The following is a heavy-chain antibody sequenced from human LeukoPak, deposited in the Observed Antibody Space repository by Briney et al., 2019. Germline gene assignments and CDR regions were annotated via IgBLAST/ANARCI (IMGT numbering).Heavy chain of an antibody. V-gene: IGHV4-59*01. J-gene: IGHJ6*03. CDR1: GGSISDYY. CDR2: IYYSGST. CDR3: ARGDFCSKSNCYLRPIDV. Sequence: PSETLSLTCTASGGSISDYYWNWIRQPPGKGLEWIGYIYYSGSTTYNPSLKGRVTMSVDTAKNQFSLKLRSVTAADTAVYYCARGDFCSKSNCYLRPIDVWGKGTTVTVSS. D-gene: IGHD3-3*01.